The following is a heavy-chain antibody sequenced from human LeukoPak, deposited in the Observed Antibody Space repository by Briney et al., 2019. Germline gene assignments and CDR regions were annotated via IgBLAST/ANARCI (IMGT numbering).Heavy chain of an antibody. J-gene: IGHJ3*01. V-gene: IGHV1-24*01. CDR3: ARDARGAAAADGAFDL. Sequence: GASVKVSCKVSGYTLTELSMHWVRQAPGKGLEWMGGFDPEDGETIYAQKFQGRVTMTEDTSTDTAYMELSSLRSEDMAVYYCARDARGAAAADGAFDLWGQGTMVTVSS. CDR2: FDPEDGET. CDR1: GYTLTELS. D-gene: IGHD6-13*01.